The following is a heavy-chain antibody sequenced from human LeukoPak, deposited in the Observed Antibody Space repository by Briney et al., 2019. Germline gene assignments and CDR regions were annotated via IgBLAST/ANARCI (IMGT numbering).Heavy chain of an antibody. Sequence: GGSLRLSCAASGFTFSDYYMSWIRQAPGKGLEWVSYISSSGSTIYYADSVKGRFTISRDNAKNSLYLQMNSLRAEDTAVYYCARDGRITMVRGVINYYYYGMDVWGQGTTVTVSS. CDR2: ISSSGSTI. CDR3: ARDGRITMVRGVINYYYYGMDV. V-gene: IGHV3-11*01. CDR1: GFTFSDYY. J-gene: IGHJ6*02. D-gene: IGHD3-10*01.